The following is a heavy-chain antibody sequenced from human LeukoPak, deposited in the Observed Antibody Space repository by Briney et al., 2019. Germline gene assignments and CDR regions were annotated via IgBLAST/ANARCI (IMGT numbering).Heavy chain of an antibody. Sequence: PGGSLRLSCAASGFKFDDRGMSWVRQAPGKGLEWVSGLNWSGGKTGYADSVKGRFTISRDNAKNFVVLQMNSLRVEDTAFYYCARSASVAADYYFDNWGQGTLVIVSS. J-gene: IGHJ4*02. D-gene: IGHD6-19*01. V-gene: IGHV3-20*04. CDR3: ARSASVAADYYFDN. CDR2: LNWSGGKT. CDR1: GFKFDDRG.